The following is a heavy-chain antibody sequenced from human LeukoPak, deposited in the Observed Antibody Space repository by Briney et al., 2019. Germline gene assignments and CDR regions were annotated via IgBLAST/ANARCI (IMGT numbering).Heavy chain of an antibody. Sequence: GGSLRLSCAASGFTFSSYAMSWVRQAPGKGLEWVSTISGSGVSTYYADSVKGRFTISRDNSKNTLYLQMNSLRAEDTAVYYCARRAGAYSHPYDYWGQGILVTVSS. CDR2: ISGSGVST. J-gene: IGHJ4*02. CDR1: GFTFSSYA. CDR3: ARRAGAYSHPYDY. D-gene: IGHD4/OR15-4a*01. V-gene: IGHV3-23*01.